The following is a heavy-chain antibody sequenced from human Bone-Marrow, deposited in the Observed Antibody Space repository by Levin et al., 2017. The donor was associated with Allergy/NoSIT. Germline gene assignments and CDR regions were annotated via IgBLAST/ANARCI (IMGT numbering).Heavy chain of an antibody. D-gene: IGHD3-3*01. Sequence: GESLKISCAASGFTFSSYWMSWVRQAPGKGLEWVANIKQDGSEKYYVDSVKGRFTISRDNAKNSLYLQMNSLRAEDTAVYYCARDRAGDDFWSGYLMEFDYWGQGTLVTVSS. CDR3: ARDRAGDDFWSGYLMEFDY. CDR2: IKQDGSEK. V-gene: IGHV3-7*01. J-gene: IGHJ4*02. CDR1: GFTFSSYW.